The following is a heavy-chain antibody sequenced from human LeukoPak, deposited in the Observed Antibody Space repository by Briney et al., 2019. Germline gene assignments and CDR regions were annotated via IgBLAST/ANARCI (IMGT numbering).Heavy chain of an antibody. Sequence: PSETLSLTCTVSGGSISSGNYYWSWIRQPAGKGLEWIGRIYTSGSTNYNPSLKSRVTISVDTSKNQFSLKLSSVTAADTAVYYCARDCCRDTIWGQRTLVTVSS. V-gene: IGHV4-61*02. CDR1: GGSISSGNYY. CDR2: IYTSGST. J-gene: IGHJ4*02. D-gene: IGHD3-3*01. CDR3: ARDCCRDTI.